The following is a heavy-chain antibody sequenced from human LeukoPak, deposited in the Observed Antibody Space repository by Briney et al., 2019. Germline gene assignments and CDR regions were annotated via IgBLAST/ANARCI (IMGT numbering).Heavy chain of an antibody. Sequence: SETLSLTCAVYGCSFSGDYWSWIRQPPGKGLEWFGEINHSGSTNYNPSLKSRGTISVDTSKNQFSLKLSSVPAADTAVYYCAREENIAAAGIDIWGQGTMVTVSS. D-gene: IGHD6-13*01. J-gene: IGHJ3*02. CDR2: INHSGST. V-gene: IGHV4-34*01. CDR3: AREENIAAAGIDI. CDR1: GCSFSGDY.